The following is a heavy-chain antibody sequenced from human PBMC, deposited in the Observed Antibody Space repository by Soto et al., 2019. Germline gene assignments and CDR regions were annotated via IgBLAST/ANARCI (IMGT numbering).Heavy chain of an antibody. CDR1: GGSISSGGYY. CDR3: AIAVDTAMAYFDY. Sequence: SETLSLTCTVSGGSISSGGYYWSWIRQHPGKGLEWIGYIYYSGSTYYNPSLKSRVTISVDTSKNQFSLKLSSVTAADTAVYYWAIAVDTAMAYFDYWGQGKLVTGSS. V-gene: IGHV4-31*03. CDR2: IYYSGST. J-gene: IGHJ4*02. D-gene: IGHD5-18*01.